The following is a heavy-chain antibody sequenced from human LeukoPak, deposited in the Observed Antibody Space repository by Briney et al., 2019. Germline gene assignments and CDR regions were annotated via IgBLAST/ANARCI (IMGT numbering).Heavy chain of an antibody. V-gene: IGHV1-18*04. D-gene: IGHD3-10*01. CDR3: ARALLWFGEYYFDY. Sequence: ASVKVSCKASGYTFTSYGISWVRQAPGQGLEWMGWISAYNGNTNYAQKLQGRVTMTTDTSTSTAYMELRSLRSGDTAVYYCARALLWFGEYYFDYWGQGTLVTVSS. CDR2: ISAYNGNT. J-gene: IGHJ4*02. CDR1: GYTFTSYG.